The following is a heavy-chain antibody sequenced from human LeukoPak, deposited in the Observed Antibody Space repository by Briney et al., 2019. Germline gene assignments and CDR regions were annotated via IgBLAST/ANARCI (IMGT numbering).Heavy chain of an antibody. Sequence: ASVKVSCKASGYTFTGYYMHWVRQAPGQGLEWMGWINPNSGGTNYAQTFQGRVTMTRDTSISTAYMELSRLRSDDTAVYYCARDRARRYMDVWGKGTTVTVSS. J-gene: IGHJ6*03. CDR3: ARDRARRYMDV. CDR2: INPNSGGT. V-gene: IGHV1-2*02. CDR1: GYTFTGYY.